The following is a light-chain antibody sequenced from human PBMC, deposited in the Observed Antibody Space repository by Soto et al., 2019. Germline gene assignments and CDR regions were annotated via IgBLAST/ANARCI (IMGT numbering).Light chain of an antibody. Sequence: AIRMTQSPSSFSASTGDRVTITCRASQGISSYLAWYQQKPGKAPKLLIYAASTLQSGVPSRFRGSGSGTDFTLTISCLQSEDFETYYCQPYYSYPRTLGPGTKVDIK. V-gene: IGKV1-8*01. CDR2: AAS. CDR1: QGISSY. J-gene: IGKJ3*01. CDR3: QPYYSYPRT.